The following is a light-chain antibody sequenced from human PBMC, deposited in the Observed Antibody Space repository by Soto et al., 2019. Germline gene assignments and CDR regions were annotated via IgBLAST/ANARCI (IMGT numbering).Light chain of an antibody. CDR2: EVS. J-gene: IGLJ1*01. V-gene: IGLV2-18*02. Sequence: QSALTQPPSVSGSPGQSVTISCTGTSSDVGSYNRVSWYQQPPGTAPKVMIYEVSNRPSGVPDRFSGSKSGNPASLTMSGLQPEDEADYYCYSFTSSNTYVFGTGTKVTVL. CDR3: YSFTSSNTYV. CDR1: SSDVGSYNR.